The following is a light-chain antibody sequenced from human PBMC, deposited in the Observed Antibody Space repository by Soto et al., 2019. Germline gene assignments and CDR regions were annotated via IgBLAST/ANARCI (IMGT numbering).Light chain of an antibody. J-gene: IGKJ1*01. CDR3: HQYGSSPPWT. Sequence: EIVLTQPPGTLSLSPGERATLSCRASHSASSSLALYQQKPGQAPRLLIYGASSRATGLPDRFSGGGSGTDFTLTISRLEPEDFAVYYCHQYGSSPPWTFGQGTKVDI. CDR2: GAS. V-gene: IGKV3-20*01. CDR1: HSASSS.